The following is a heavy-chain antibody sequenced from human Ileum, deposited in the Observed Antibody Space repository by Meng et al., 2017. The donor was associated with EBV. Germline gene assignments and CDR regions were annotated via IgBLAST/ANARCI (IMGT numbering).Heavy chain of an antibody. J-gene: IGHJ5*02. V-gene: IGHV4-61*08. CDR2: MSYTGST. CDR1: NGYVSSYDYY. Sequence: LRGWGQGCVKPLWSPAHICLVCNGYVSSYDYYCTWIGQPPGKGLEWIGYMSYTGSTNYKSTLKSRVTISVDKSKNQFSLKLSSVTAADTAVYYCARDHSDFGVSEGLAWGQGTLVTVSS. D-gene: IGHD3-10*01. CDR3: ARDHSDFGVSEGLA.